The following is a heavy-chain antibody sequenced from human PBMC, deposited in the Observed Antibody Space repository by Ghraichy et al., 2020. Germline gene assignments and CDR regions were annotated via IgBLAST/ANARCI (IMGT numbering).Heavy chain of an antibody. D-gene: IGHD3-9*01. V-gene: IGHV3-33*07. CDR2: IWYDGSNK. Sequence: GGSLRLSCAASAFTFKTYGMYWVRQAPGKGLEWVAVIWYDGSNKNYADAVKGRFTISRDNSKNTLYLQMNSLRAEDTAVYYCARTSLIDSFSQDYWGQGTLVTVSS. J-gene: IGHJ4*02. CDR3: ARTSLIDSFSQDY. CDR1: AFTFKTYG.